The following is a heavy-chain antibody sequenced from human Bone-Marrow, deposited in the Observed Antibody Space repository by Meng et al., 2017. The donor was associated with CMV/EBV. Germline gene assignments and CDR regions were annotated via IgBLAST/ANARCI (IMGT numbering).Heavy chain of an antibody. CDR2: IRSKANSYAT. J-gene: IGHJ4*02. CDR1: GFTFSGSA. Sequence: GGTLRLSCAASGFTFSGSAMHWVRQASGKGLEWVGRIRSKANSYATAYAASVKGRFTISRDDSKNTAYLQMNSLKTEDTAVYYCTRPWAGGDTGTDYWGQGTLVTSPQ. V-gene: IGHV3-73*01. CDR3: TRPWAGGDTGTDY. D-gene: IGHD3-16*01.